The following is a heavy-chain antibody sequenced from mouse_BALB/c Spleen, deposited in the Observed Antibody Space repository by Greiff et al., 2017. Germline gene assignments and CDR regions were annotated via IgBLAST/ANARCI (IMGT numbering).Heavy chain of an antibody. CDR2: ISSGGST. CDR3: ARGGGLLLYAMDY. CDR1: GFTFSSYA. V-gene: IGHV5-6-5*01. Sequence: EVQRVESGGGLVKPGGSLKLSCAASGFTFSSYAMSWVRQTPEKRLEWVASISSGGSTYYPDSVKGRFTISRDNARNILYLQMSSLRSEDTAMYYCARGGGLLLYAMDYWGQGTSVTVSS. D-gene: IGHD2-3*01. J-gene: IGHJ4*01.